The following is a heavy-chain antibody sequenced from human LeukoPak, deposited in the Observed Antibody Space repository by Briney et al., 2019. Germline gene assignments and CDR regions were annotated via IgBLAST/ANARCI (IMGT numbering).Heavy chain of an antibody. V-gene: IGHV3-74*01. CDR1: GFTFSNYW. D-gene: IGHD2/OR15-2a*01. Sequence: PGGSLRLSCAASGFTFSNYWMHWVRQAPGKGLVWVSCINGDGSMPTYADSVKGRFTISRDNSKNTLYLQMNSLRAEDTAVYYCASLYEEGYWGQGTLVTVSS. CDR3: ASLYEEGY. CDR2: INGDGSMP. J-gene: IGHJ4*02.